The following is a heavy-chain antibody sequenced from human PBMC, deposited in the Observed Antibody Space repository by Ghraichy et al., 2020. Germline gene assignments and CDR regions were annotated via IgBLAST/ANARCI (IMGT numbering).Heavy chain of an antibody. CDR3: ARGTVIHWYFDL. D-gene: IGHD4-17*01. V-gene: IGHV4-34*01. CDR2: INHSGST. J-gene: IGHJ2*01. CDR1: GGSFSGYY. Sequence: SETLSLTCAVYGGSFSGYYWSWIRQPPGKGLEWIGEINHSGSTNYNPSLKSRVTISVDTSKNQFSLKLSSVTAADTAVYYCARGTVIHWYFDLWGRGTLVTVSS.